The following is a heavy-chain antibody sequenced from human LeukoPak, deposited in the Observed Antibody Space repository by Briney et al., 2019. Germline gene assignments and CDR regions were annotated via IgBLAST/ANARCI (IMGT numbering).Heavy chain of an antibody. V-gene: IGHV3-48*03. CDR1: GFTFSSYE. CDR3: ARDSPYGNYYYYYMDV. CDR2: ISSSGSTI. Sequence: PGGSLRLSCAASGFTFSSYEMNWVRQAPGKGLEWVSYISSSGSTIYYADSVKGRFTISRDNAKNSLYLQMNSLRAEDTAVYYCARDSPYGNYYYYYMDVWGKGTTVTVPS. J-gene: IGHJ6*03. D-gene: IGHD1-1*01.